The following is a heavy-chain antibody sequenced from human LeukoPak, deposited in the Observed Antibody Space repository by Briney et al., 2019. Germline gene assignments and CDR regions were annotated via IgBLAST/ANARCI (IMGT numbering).Heavy chain of an antibody. CDR2: IYPDDSDT. V-gene: IGHV5-51*01. CDR3: ATLLGSDVVLVPSAFDL. Sequence: GESLKISCQTSGYDFTQYWIGWVRQKSGRGLEWMGIIYPDDSDTRYNPSFQGQVIITADKSVNTAHLQWSSLKASDTALYYCATLLGSDVVLVPSAFDLWGRGTLVTVSS. D-gene: IGHD2-21*01. CDR1: GYDFTQYW. J-gene: IGHJ2*01.